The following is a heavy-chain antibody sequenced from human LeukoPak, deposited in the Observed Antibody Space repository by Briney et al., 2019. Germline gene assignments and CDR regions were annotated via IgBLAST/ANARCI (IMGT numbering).Heavy chain of an antibody. V-gene: IGHV3-23*01. CDR2: ISGSGGST. CDR1: GFTFSSYA. D-gene: IGHD3-3*01. Sequence: GGSLRLSCAASGFTFSSYAMSWVRQAPGKGLEWVSAISGSGGSTYYADSVKGRFTIFRDNSKNTLYLQMNSLRAEDTAVYYCAKAIEYYDFWSGPSRIHYFDYWGQGTLVTVSS. J-gene: IGHJ4*02. CDR3: AKAIEYYDFWSGPSRIHYFDY.